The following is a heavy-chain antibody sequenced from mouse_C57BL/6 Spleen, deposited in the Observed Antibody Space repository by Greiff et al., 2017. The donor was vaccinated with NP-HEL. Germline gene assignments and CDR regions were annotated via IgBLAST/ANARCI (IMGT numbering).Heavy chain of an antibody. J-gene: IGHJ3*01. Sequence: QVQLQQSGAELVMPGASVKLSCKASGYTFTSYWMHWVKQRPGQGLEWIGEIDPSDSYTNYNQKFKGKSTLTVDKSSSTAYMQLSSLTSEDSAVYYCARGGQLRLAPFAYWGQGTLVTVSA. CDR3: ARGGQLRLAPFAY. CDR2: IDPSDSYT. CDR1: GYTFTSYW. D-gene: IGHD3-2*02. V-gene: IGHV1-69*01.